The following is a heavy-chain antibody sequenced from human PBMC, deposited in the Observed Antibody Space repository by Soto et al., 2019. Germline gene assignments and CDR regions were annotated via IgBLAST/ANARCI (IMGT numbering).Heavy chain of an antibody. D-gene: IGHD1-1*01. CDR2: IYSGGST. J-gene: IGHJ3*02. CDR3: ARTPEPHDAFDI. Sequence: GGSLRLSCAASGFTVSSNYMSWVRQAPGKGLERVSVIYSGGSTYYADPMKGRFTISRDNSKNTLYLQLNSLRAEDTAVYYCARTPEPHDAFDISGQGTMVTVS. V-gene: IGHV3-53*01. CDR1: GFTVSSNY.